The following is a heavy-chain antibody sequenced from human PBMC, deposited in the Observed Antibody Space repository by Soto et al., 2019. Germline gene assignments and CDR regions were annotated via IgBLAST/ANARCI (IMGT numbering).Heavy chain of an antibody. Sequence: GGSLTLSFAPLWFPVSSSYMSWVRQAPGKWLEWVSLIYSDGTTYYADSVKGRFTISRDNSKNTLYLQMNSLRAEDTAVYYCASTTAFDYWGQGT. J-gene: IGHJ4*02. CDR2: IYSDGTT. CDR1: WFPVSSSY. V-gene: IGHV3-66*01. CDR3: ASTTAFDY. D-gene: IGHD4-17*01.